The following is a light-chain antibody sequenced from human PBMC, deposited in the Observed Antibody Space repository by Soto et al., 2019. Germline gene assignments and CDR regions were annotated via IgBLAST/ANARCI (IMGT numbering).Light chain of an antibody. CDR2: VTS. CDR1: QSISRF. V-gene: IGKV1-5*01. J-gene: IGKJ1*01. Sequence: DIQMTQSPSSLSASIGDRVTITCRASQSISRFLNWYQQKLGKAPKVLIYVTSSLQSGVPSRFSGSGSATEFTLTISSLQPDDFATYYCQQYNNYWTFGQGTKVDIK. CDR3: QQYNNYWT.